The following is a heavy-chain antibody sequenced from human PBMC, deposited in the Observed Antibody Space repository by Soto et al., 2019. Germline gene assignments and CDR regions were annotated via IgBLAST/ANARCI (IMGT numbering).Heavy chain of an antibody. CDR3: AKTLLSTSWYGLHDY. V-gene: IGHV3-23*01. Sequence: EVQLLESGGGLVQPGGSLRLSCAASEFTFSSYAMSWVRQAPGKGLEWVSTISGSGGRTYYADSVKGRFTISRDNSRNTLHLQMNGLRVEDTDLYYCAKTLLSTSWYGLHDYVSQGTLVTVSS. D-gene: IGHD6-13*01. CDR2: ISGSGGRT. J-gene: IGHJ4*02. CDR1: EFTFSSYA.